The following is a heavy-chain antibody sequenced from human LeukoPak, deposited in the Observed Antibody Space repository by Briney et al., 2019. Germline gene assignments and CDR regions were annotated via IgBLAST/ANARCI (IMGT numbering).Heavy chain of an antibody. V-gene: IGHV1-2*02. J-gene: IGHJ5*02. CDR3: VSAYDQ. CDR1: GYTFTDSY. Sequence: GASVKVSCKASGYTFTDSYMHWVRQAPGHGFEWMGWINPNSGGTKHAKMFQGRVTMTTDTSINTAYMELGGLRSGDTAVYFCVSAYDQWGQGTLVTVAS. D-gene: IGHD6-19*01. CDR2: INPNSGGT.